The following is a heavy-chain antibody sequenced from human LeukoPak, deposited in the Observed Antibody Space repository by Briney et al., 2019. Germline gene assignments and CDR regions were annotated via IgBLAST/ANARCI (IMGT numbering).Heavy chain of an antibody. CDR1: GFTFSSYG. V-gene: IGHV3-30*19. D-gene: IGHD6-19*01. CDR2: ISYDGSNK. J-gene: IGHJ4*02. CDR3: AGLSSGLSRSVDY. Sequence: GGSLRLSCAASGFTFSSYGMHWVRQAPGKGLEWVAVISYDGSNKYYADSVKGRFTISRDNSKNTLYLQMNSLRAEDTAVYYCAGLSSGLSRSVDYWGQGTLVTVSS.